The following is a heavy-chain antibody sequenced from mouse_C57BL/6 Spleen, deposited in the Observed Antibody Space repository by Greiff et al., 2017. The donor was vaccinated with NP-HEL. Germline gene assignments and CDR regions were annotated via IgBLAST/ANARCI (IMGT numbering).Heavy chain of an antibody. CDR3: ALYYYGSSYDYFDY. CDR1: GYTFTDYY. V-gene: IGHV1-26*01. J-gene: IGHJ2*01. CDR2: INPNNGGT. Sequence: VQLQQSGPELVKPGASVKISCKASGYTFTDYYMNWVKQSHGKSLEWIGDINPNNGGTSYNQKFKGKATLTADTSSNTAYLQLSSLTSEDTAIYYCALYYYGSSYDYFDYWGQGTTLTVSS. D-gene: IGHD1-1*01.